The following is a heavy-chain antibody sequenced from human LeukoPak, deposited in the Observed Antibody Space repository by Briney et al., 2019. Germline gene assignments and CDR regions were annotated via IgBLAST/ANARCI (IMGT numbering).Heavy chain of an antibody. D-gene: IGHD2-15*01. CDR3: AKGGTAVVVDDY. V-gene: IGHV3-23*01. CDR1: GFTFSSYA. CDR2: ISGSGGST. J-gene: IGHJ4*02. Sequence: GGSLRLSCAASGFTFSSYAMSWVRQAPGKGLEWVSAISGSGGSTYYADSVKGRFTISRDNSRNTLYLQMNSLKVEDTAVYYCAKGGTAVVVDDYWGQGTLVTVSS.